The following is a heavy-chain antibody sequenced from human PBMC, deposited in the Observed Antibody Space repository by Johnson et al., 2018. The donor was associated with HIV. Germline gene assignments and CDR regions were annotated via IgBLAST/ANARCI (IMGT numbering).Heavy chain of an antibody. CDR2: IKSHGTST. V-gene: IGHV3-74*02. CDR1: GFTVSSNY. D-gene: IGHD3-22*01. Sequence: VQLVESGGGLVQPGGSLRLSCAASGFTVSSNYMSWVRQAPGKGLEWVSRIKSHGTSTIYADSVKGRFTISRDNAKNTLYLQMNSLRAEDTAVYYCARVTLIVVVIHAFDIWDQGTKVTVSS. CDR3: ARVTLIVVVIHAFDI. J-gene: IGHJ3*02.